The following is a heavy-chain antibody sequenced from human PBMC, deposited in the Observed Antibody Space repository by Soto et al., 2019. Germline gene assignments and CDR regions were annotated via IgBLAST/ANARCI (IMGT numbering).Heavy chain of an antibody. Sequence: QLQLQESGSGLVKPSQTLSLTCAVSGGSISSGGYSWSWIRQPPGKGLEWIGYIFHSGTTYYNPSLKSRVPISVDRSKNQFPLKLSSVTAADTAVYYWARGEGRTIVRGVKWFDTWGQGTLVTVSS. V-gene: IGHV4-30-2*01. D-gene: IGHD3-10*01. J-gene: IGHJ5*02. CDR1: GGSISSGGYS. CDR2: IFHSGTT. CDR3: ARGEGRTIVRGVKWFDT.